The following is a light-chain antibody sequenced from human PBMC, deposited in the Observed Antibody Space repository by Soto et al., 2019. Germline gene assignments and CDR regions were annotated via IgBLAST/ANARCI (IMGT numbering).Light chain of an antibody. J-gene: IGKJ1*01. V-gene: IGKV3-15*01. Sequence: EIVMAQSPATLSVSPGERATLSYRASQSVSGNLAWYQQKPGQAPRLLIYGASTRATGIPARFSGSGSGREFTLTISSLQSEDFAVYYCQQSNNWPPAFGQGTKVEIK. CDR2: GAS. CDR3: QQSNNWPPA. CDR1: QSVSGN.